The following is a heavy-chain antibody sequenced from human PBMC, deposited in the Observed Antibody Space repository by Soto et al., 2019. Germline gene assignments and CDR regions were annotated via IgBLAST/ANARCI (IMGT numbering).Heavy chain of an antibody. Sequence: QVQLQQSGPGLVRPSETLSLSCSVSGASVSSYYWSWVRQPPGKGLEWIGYIYYIGAYNYNPSLKSRVTISVDTSKNQFSLKLTSVTAADTAVYYCARTPETRDWLDPWGLGTLVTVSS. J-gene: IGHJ5*02. V-gene: IGHV4-59*02. D-gene: IGHD1-7*01. CDR3: ARTPETRDWLDP. CDR1: GASVSSYY. CDR2: IYYIGAY.